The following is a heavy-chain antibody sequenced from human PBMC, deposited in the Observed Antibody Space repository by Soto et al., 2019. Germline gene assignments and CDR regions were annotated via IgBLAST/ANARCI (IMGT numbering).Heavy chain of an antibody. CDR3: AKVSVVAATPAGDY. D-gene: IGHD2-15*01. CDR2: ISYDGSNK. V-gene: IGHV3-30*18. CDR1: GFTFSSYG. J-gene: IGHJ4*02. Sequence: QVQLVESGGGVVQPVRSLRLSCAASGFTFSSYGMHWVRQAPGKGLEWVAVISYDGSNKYYADSVKGRFTISRDNSKNTLYLQRNRLRAEDTAVYYCAKVSVVAATPAGDYWGQGTLVTVSS.